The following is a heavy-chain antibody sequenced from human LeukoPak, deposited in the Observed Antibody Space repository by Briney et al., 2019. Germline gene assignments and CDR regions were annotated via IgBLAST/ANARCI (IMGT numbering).Heavy chain of an antibody. CDR2: ISGSTSNI. CDR3: VRDLYGDYSFDY. Sequence: ASVKVSCKASGFTFTTYSMNWVRQAPGKGLEWVSYISGSTSNIKYADSVMGRFTISRDNAKNSLYLQMNSLRDEDTAVYYCVRDLYGDYSFDYWGQGTLVTVSS. CDR1: GFTFTTYS. V-gene: IGHV3-48*02. J-gene: IGHJ4*02. D-gene: IGHD4-17*01.